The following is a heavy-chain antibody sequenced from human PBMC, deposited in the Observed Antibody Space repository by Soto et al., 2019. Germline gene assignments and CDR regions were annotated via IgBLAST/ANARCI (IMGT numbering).Heavy chain of an antibody. CDR3: ARAPYGGSLDY. CDR2: INVGDGNT. D-gene: IGHD4-17*01. J-gene: IGHJ4*02. V-gene: IGHV1-3*01. Sequence: ASVKVSCKASGYTFTSYAIHWVRQAPGQKLEWMGWINVGDGNTYYSQKFQGRVTITRDTSASTAYMELSSLTSEETAVYYCARAPYGGSLDYWGQGTLVTVSS. CDR1: GYTFTSYA.